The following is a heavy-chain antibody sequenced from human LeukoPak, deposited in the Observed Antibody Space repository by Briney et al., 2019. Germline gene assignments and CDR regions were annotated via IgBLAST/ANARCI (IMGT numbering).Heavy chain of an antibody. D-gene: IGHD2-2*03. J-gene: IGHJ3*02. CDR2: IYYSGST. CDR1: GGSISSSSYY. Sequence: SETPSLTCTVSGGSISSSSYYWGWIRQPPGKGLEWIGSIYYSGSTYYNPSLKSRVTISVDTSKNQFSLKLSSVTAADTAVYYCARPSMDSMGAIDAFDIQGQGTMVTVSS. V-gene: IGHV4-39*01. CDR3: ARPSMDSMGAIDAFDI.